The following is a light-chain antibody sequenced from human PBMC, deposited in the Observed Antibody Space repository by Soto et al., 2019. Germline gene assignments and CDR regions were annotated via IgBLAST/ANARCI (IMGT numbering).Light chain of an antibody. V-gene: IGKV1-39*01. Sequence: DIQMTQSPSSLSASVGDRVTITCRASQSISSYLNWYQQKPGKAPKLLIYAASSLQSGVPSRFSGSGSGTDFTLTISSLQPEDFATYYSLQSYSTPMYTFGQGTKLEIK. J-gene: IGKJ2*01. CDR2: AAS. CDR1: QSISSY. CDR3: LQSYSTPMYT.